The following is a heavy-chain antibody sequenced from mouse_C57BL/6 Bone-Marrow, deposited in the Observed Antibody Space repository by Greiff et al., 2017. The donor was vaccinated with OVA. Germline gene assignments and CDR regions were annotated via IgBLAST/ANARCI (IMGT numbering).Heavy chain of an antibody. CDR1: GFTFSSYA. CDR2: ISDGGSYT. CDR3: ARDGYQFSY. V-gene: IGHV5-4*01. D-gene: IGHD2-2*01. Sequence: EVHLVESGGGLVKPGGSLKLSCAASGFTFSSYAMSWVRQPPEKRLEWVATISDGGSYTYYPDNVKGRFTISRDNAKNNLYLQMSHLKSEDTAMYYCARDGYQFSYWGQGTLVTVSA. J-gene: IGHJ3*01.